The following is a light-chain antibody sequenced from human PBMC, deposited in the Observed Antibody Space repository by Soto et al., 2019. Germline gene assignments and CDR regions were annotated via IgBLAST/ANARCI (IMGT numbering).Light chain of an antibody. J-gene: IGKJ1*01. CDR1: QSISSY. Sequence: ETVLTQSPSTLSLSPGERATLSCRASQSISSYLAWYQQKPGQAPTLLIYDTSTRATGVPARFSGSGSGTDFTLTISRLGPEDFAVYFCQQRDKWAAWTFGQGTKVEIK. CDR3: QQRDKWAAWT. CDR2: DTS. V-gene: IGKV3-11*01.